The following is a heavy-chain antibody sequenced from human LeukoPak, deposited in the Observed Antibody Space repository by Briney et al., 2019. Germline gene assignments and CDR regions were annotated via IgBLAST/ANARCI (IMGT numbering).Heavy chain of an antibody. CDR1: GCSISSYF. V-gene: IGHV4-59*01. Sequence: SETLSLTCTVSGCSISSYFWSWIRQPPGKGLEWIGYISYSGATDYNPSLKSRVTMSVDTSKNQFSLKLSSVTAADTAIYYCARVYGSDYFDYWGQGTLVTVSS. J-gene: IGHJ4*02. D-gene: IGHD1-26*01. CDR2: ISYSGAT. CDR3: ARVYGSDYFDY.